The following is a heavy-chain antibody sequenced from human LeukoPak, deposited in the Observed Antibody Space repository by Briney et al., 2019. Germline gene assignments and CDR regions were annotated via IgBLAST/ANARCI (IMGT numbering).Heavy chain of an antibody. CDR1: GGSISSGDYY. J-gene: IGHJ6*02. CDR3: ARVREEYCSSTSCYTHYYYGMDV. V-gene: IGHV4-30-4*02. CDR2: IYYSGST. Sequence: PSETLSLTCTVSGGSISSGDYYWSWIRQPPGKGLEWIGYIYYSGSTYYNPSLKSRVTISVDTSKNQFSLKLSSVTAADTAVYYCARVREEYCSSTSCYTHYYYGMDVWGQGTTVTVSS. D-gene: IGHD2-2*02.